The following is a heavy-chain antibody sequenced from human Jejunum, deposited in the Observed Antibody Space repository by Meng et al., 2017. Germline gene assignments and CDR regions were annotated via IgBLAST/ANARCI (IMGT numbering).Heavy chain of an antibody. Sequence: LQEWGPGLVKPSETLSLTCTVFGDSITTNTSWSWVRQSPEKGLEWIGQIDHRGSPYYNPSLKSRVTMSVDKSKSQVSLQLTSVTAADTAVYYCAKHGGYYQHYWGQGTLVTVSS. CDR2: IDHRGSP. D-gene: IGHD2-2*01. CDR1: GDSITTNTS. J-gene: IGHJ4*02. V-gene: IGHV4-4*02. CDR3: AKHGGYYQHY.